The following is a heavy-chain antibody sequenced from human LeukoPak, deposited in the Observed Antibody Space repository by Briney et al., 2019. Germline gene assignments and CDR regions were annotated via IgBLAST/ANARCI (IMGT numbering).Heavy chain of an antibody. CDR3: ARGDYYDSGTSFIDAFDI. CDR1: GFTFSNYW. D-gene: IGHD3-10*01. CDR2: IKQDGSEK. J-gene: IGHJ3*02. V-gene: IGHV3-7*01. Sequence: GGSLRLSCAVSGFTFSNYWMSWVRPAPGKGVEWVANIKQDGSEKFYVDSVKGRFTISRDNAKNSLFLQMNSLRAEDTAVYYCARGDYYDSGTSFIDAFDIWGQGTMVTVSS.